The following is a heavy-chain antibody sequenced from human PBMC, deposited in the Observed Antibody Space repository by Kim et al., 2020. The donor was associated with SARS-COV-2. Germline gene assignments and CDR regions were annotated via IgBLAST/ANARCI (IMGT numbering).Heavy chain of an antibody. CDR3: AREDSSPDSAYYYYYYGLDV. CDR1: GYTFNAYF. V-gene: IGHV1-2*06. CDR2: INPNSGAA. J-gene: IGHJ6*02. D-gene: IGHD3-22*01. Sequence: ASVKVSCKASGYTFNAYFIHWVRQAPGQGLEWMGRINPNSGAADYAHKFQGRVTMTRDTSISTMYMEMSGLRSDDTAIYYCAREDSSPDSAYYYYYYGLDVWDQGTTVTVSS.